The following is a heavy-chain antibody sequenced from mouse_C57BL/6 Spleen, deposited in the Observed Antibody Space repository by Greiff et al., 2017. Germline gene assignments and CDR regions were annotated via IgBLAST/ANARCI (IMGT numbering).Heavy chain of an antibody. J-gene: IGHJ4*01. CDR3: ARGDYGYYARDD. Sequence: QSGAELVRPGASVKMSCKASGYTFTSYYMHWVKQTPRQGLEWIGAIYPGNGDTSYNQKFKGKATLTVDKSSSTAYMQRSSLTSDDSAVYFCARGDYGYYARDDWGQGTTVTVAS. CDR1: GYTFTSYY. CDR2: IYPGNGDT. D-gene: IGHD2-4*01. V-gene: IGHV1-12*01.